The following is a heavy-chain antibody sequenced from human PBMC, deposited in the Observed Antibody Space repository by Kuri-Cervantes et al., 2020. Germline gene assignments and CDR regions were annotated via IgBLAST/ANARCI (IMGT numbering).Heavy chain of an antibody. CDR3: ARDLGSSSWYHQKVYGMDV. CDR2: ISYDGSNK. D-gene: IGHD6-13*01. V-gene: IGHV3-30*03. Sequence: GGSLRLSCATSGFTFSSYGMHWVRQAPGKGLEWVAVISYDGSNKYYADSVKGRFTISRDNSKNTLYLQMNSLRAEDTAVYYCARDLGSSSWYHQKVYGMDVWGQGTTVTVSS. J-gene: IGHJ6*02. CDR1: GFTFSSYG.